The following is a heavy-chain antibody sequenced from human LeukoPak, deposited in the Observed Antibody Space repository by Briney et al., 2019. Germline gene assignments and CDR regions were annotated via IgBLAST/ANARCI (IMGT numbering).Heavy chain of an antibody. V-gene: IGHV4-38-2*02. CDR1: GYSISSGYY. Sequence: PSETLSLTCTVSGYSISSGYYWGWIRQPPGKGLEWIGSIYHSGSTYYNPSLKSRVTISVDTSKNQFSLKLSSVTAADTAVYCCARETSQKGAHYMDVWGKGTTVTISS. CDR3: ARETSQKGAHYMDV. D-gene: IGHD3-16*01. CDR2: IYHSGST. J-gene: IGHJ6*03.